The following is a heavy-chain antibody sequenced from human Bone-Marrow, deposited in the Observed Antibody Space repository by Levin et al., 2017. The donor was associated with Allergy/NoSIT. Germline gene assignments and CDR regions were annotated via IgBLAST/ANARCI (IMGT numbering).Heavy chain of an antibody. J-gene: IGHJ6*03. CDR2: IHHSGSTT. V-gene: IGHV4-4*02. D-gene: IGHD6-6*01. CDR1: GDSISTNNW. CDR3: ATIIAARRVGDYYYYVDV. Sequence: PSETLSLTCTVSGDSISTNNWWSWVRQPPKKGLEWVGEIHHSGSTTNYNPSLNSRVTISVDKSKNQFSLRLSSVTAADTAIYYCATIIAARRVGDYYYYVDVWGKGTTVTVS.